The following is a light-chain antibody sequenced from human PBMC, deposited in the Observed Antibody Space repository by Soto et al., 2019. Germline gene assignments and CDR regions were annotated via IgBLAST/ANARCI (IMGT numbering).Light chain of an antibody. CDR3: TSYTNSPTLYV. CDR2: EIR. J-gene: IGLJ1*01. CDR1: SSDVGRWNY. V-gene: IGLV2-14*01. Sequence: QSVLTQPASVAGSPGQSITITCTGTSSDVGRWNYVSWYQQHPGKAPKLMIYEIRNRPSGVSSGFSGSKSGNTASLTISGLQAEDEADYYCTSYTNSPTLYVFGTGTKVTVL.